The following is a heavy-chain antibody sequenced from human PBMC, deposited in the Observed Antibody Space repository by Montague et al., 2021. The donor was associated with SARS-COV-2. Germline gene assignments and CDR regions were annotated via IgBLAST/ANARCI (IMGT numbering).Heavy chain of an antibody. CDR1: GGSFSGYY. CDR3: ARGQAARITFGGIISYGVDV. J-gene: IGHJ6*02. V-gene: IGHV4-34*01. D-gene: IGHD3-16*02. CDR2: IYHTGST. Sequence: SETLSLTCAVYGGSFSGYYWTWIRQPPGKGLEWLGAIYHTGSTNYNPSLKSRVTISLDTSKNQFSLKLTSVTAADTAVHYYARGQAARITFGGIISYGVDVWGQGTTVAVSS.